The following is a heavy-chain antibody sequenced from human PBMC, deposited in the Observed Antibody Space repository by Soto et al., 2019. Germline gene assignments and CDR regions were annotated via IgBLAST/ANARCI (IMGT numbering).Heavy chain of an antibody. J-gene: IGHJ4*02. D-gene: IGHD5-18*01. CDR2: IHGDGGKI. Sequence: EVQLVESGGGLVQPGGALRLSRAAPGVLFIAHLVSWGPPGPGKGVGWGGNIHGDGGKIYYVDSVKGRFTISRDNAKRSLYLQMNSLRAEDTAVYYCARDFYGGYTYGPGDYWGQGALVAVSS. V-gene: IGHV3-7*01. CDR1: GVLFIAHL. CDR3: ARDFYGGYTYGPGDY.